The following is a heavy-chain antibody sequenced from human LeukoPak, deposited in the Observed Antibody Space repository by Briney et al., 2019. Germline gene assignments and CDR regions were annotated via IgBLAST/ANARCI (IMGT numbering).Heavy chain of an antibody. J-gene: IGHJ4*02. D-gene: IGHD4-17*01. CDR2: ISSSGSYI. Sequence: GGSLRLSCAASGFTFSSYSMNWVRQAPGKGLEWVSSISSSGSYIYYADSVKGRFTISRDNAKNSLYLQMNSLRAEDTAVYYCARGETTADFDYWGQGTLVTVSS. CDR1: GFTFSSYS. CDR3: ARGETTADFDY. V-gene: IGHV3-21*01.